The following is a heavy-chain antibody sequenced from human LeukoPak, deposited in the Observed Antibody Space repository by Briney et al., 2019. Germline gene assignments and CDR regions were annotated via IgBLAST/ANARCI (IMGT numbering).Heavy chain of an antibody. CDR3: ARAPTVLVGYCSSSSCQADY. Sequence: GGSLRPSCAASGFTFSSYWMSWVRQAPGKGLEWVANIKQDGSEKYYVDSVKGRFTISRDNAKNSLYLQMNSLRAEDTAVYYCARAPTVLVGYCSSSSCQADYWGQGTLVTVSS. CDR2: IKQDGSEK. J-gene: IGHJ4*02. D-gene: IGHD2-2*01. V-gene: IGHV3-7*01. CDR1: GFTFSSYW.